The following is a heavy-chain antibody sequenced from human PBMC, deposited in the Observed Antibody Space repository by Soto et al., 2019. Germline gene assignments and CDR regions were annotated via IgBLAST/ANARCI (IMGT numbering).Heavy chain of an antibody. CDR3: ARELLGMAGHYYYYYMDV. V-gene: IGHV6-1*01. Sequence: SQTLSLTCAISGDSVSSNSAAWNWIRQSPSRGLEWLGRTYYRSKWYNDYAVSVKSRITINPDTSKKQFSLQLNSVTPEDTAVYYCARELLGMAGHYYYYYMDVWGKGTTVTVSS. D-gene: IGHD1-26*01. J-gene: IGHJ6*03. CDR2: TYYRSKWYN. CDR1: GDSVSSNSAA.